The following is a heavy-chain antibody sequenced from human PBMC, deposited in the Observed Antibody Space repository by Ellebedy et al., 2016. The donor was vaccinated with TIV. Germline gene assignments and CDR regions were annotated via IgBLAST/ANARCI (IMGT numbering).Heavy chain of an antibody. V-gene: IGHV1-46*01. D-gene: IGHD1-26*01. CDR1: GYAFTNYG. CDR2: INPSGDGT. J-gene: IGHJ3*02. Sequence: AASVKVSCKASGYAFTNYGLSWVRQAPGQGLEWMGIINPSGDGTSYAHKFQGRVTMTRDTSTSTLYMELSSLTSEDTAMYYCARHLGGRDAFDIWGQGTMVTASS. CDR3: ARHLGGRDAFDI.